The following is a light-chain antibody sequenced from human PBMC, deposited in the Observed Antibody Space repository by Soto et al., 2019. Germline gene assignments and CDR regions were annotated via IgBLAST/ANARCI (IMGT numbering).Light chain of an antibody. J-gene: IGLJ1*01. CDR1: SSDVGGYTY. CDR3: SSYTSSTTYV. V-gene: IGLV2-14*01. CDR2: DVS. Sequence: QSALTQPASVSGSPGQSITISCTGTSSDVGGYTYVSWYQQHPGKAPKLMIYDVSNRPSGVSNRFSGSKSGNTASLTISGLQAEDEDDYYCSSYTSSTTYVFGSGTKVTV.